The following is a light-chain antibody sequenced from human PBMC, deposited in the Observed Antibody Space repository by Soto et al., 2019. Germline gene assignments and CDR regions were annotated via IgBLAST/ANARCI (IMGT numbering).Light chain of an antibody. J-gene: IGKJ1*01. CDR2: GAS. Sequence: EMVWTQSPGTLSLSPGERATLSCRASQSVSSSYLAWYQQKPGQAPRLLIYGASSRATGIPVRFSGSGSGTDFALTISRLEPQDFAVYYFQQYGSSPWTFCQGTKVEIK. V-gene: IGKV3-20*01. CDR3: QQYGSSPWT. CDR1: QSVSSSY.